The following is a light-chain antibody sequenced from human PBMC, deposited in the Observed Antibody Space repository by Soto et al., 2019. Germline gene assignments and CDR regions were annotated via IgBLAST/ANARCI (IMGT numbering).Light chain of an antibody. CDR3: SSYTSSSTYV. CDR1: SSDVGGYDY. V-gene: IGLV2-14*01. Sequence: QSVLTQPASVSGSPGQSVTISCTGTSSDVGGYDYVSWYQHHPGEAPKLVIYDVTYRPSGVSDRFSGSKSANTASLTISGLQAEDEADYYCSSYTSSSTYVFGTGTRSPS. CDR2: DVT. J-gene: IGLJ1*01.